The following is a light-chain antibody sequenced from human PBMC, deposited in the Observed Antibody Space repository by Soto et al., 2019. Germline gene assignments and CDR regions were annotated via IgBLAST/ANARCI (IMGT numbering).Light chain of an antibody. CDR1: QDISNY. V-gene: IGKV1-33*01. CDR3: QQYDNLPPLT. Sequence: DVQLTQSPSSLSASVGDRVTITCQASQDISNYLYWYQQKPGKAPKLLIYDASNLQTGVPSRFSGSGSGTDFTFTISSLQPEDIATYHCQQYDNLPPLTFGGGTKVEI. CDR2: DAS. J-gene: IGKJ4*02.